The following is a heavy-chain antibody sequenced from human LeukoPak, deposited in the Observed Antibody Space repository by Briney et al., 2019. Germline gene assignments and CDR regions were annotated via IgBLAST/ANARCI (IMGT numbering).Heavy chain of an antibody. Sequence: ASVKVSCKASGYNFISYYMHWVRQAPGQGLEWMGIINPSGGSTSYAQKFQDRVTMTRDTSTSTVYMELSSLRSEDTAVYYCARDDGYGDYVVGAFDLWGQGTRVTVSS. CDR3: ARDDGYGDYVVGAFDL. J-gene: IGHJ3*01. V-gene: IGHV1-46*01. CDR2: INPSGGST. D-gene: IGHD4-17*01. CDR1: GYNFISYY.